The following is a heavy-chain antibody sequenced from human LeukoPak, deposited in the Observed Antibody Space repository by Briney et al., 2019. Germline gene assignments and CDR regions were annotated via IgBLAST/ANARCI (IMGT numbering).Heavy chain of an antibody. Sequence: PGRSLRLSCAASGFTFSSYGMHWVRQAPGKGLEWVAVISYDGSNKYYADSVKGRFTISRDNSKNTLYLQMNSLRAEDTAVYYCATEPPSYYYDSREDYWGQGTLVTVSS. CDR2: ISYDGSNK. V-gene: IGHV3-30*03. D-gene: IGHD3-22*01. CDR1: GFTFSSYG. CDR3: ATEPPSYYYDSREDY. J-gene: IGHJ4*02.